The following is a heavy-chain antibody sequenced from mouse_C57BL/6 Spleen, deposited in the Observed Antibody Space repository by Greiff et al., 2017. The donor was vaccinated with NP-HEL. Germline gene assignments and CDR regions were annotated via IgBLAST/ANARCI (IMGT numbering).Heavy chain of an antibody. CDR1: GYSFTDYN. V-gene: IGHV1-39*01. Sequence: VQLQQSGPELVKPGASVQIPCKASGYSFTDYNMNWVKQSNGKSLEWIGVLNPNYGPTSYNQKFKGKATLTVDKSSSTAYMQLNSLTSEDSAVYYCARNSLRYWYFDVWGTGTTVTVSS. J-gene: IGHJ1*03. CDR3: ARNSLRYWYFDV. D-gene: IGHD1-1*01. CDR2: LNPNYGPT.